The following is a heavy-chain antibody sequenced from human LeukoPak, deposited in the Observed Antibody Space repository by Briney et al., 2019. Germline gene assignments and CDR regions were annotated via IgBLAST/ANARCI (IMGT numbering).Heavy chain of an antibody. Sequence: SETLSLTCAVYGGSFSGYYWSWIRQPPGKGLEWIGEINHSGSTNYNPSLKSRVTISVDTSKNQFSLKLSSVTAADTAVYYCARDATLRSFDYWGQGTLVTVSS. V-gene: IGHV4-34*01. CDR3: ARDATLRSFDY. CDR2: INHSGST. CDR1: GGSFSGYY. J-gene: IGHJ4*02. D-gene: IGHD4-17*01.